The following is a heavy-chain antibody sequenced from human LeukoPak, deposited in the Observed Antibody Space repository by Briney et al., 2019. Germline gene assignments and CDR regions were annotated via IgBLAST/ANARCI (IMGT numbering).Heavy chain of an antibody. D-gene: IGHD3-3*01. CDR1: GFDFSSNW. J-gene: IGHJ6*02. V-gene: IGHV3-21*01. CDR2: ISSSSSYI. CDR3: ATDTGGYYDFWSGYSDHYYGMDV. Sequence: GGSLRLSCAASGFDFSSNWMNWVRQAPGKGLEWVSSISSSSSYIYYADSVKGRFTISRDNAKNSLYLQMNSLRAEDTAVYYCATDTGGYYDFWSGYSDHYYGMDVWGQGTTVTVSS.